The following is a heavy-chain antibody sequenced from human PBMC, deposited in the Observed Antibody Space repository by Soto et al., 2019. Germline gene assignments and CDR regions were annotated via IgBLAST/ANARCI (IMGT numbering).Heavy chain of an antibody. Sequence: TLSLTCTVSGGSISSGDYYWSWIRQPPGKGLEWIGYIYYSGSTYYNPSLKSRVTISVDTSKNQFSLKLSSVTAADTAVYYCARYGWLNGFDYWGQGTLVTVSS. CDR2: IYYSGST. CDR1: GGSISSGDYY. D-gene: IGHD5-18*01. CDR3: ARYGWLNGFDY. V-gene: IGHV4-30-4*01. J-gene: IGHJ4*02.